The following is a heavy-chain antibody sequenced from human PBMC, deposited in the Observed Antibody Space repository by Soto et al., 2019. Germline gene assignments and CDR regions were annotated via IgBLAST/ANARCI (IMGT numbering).Heavy chain of an antibody. Sequence: QVQLQESGPGLVKPSETLSLTCTVSGGSISSYYWSWIRQPPGKGLEWIGYIYYSGSTNYNPSLTSRVTISVDTSKNQFSLKLSSVTAADTAVYYCASASGGVLYSATYCDYWGQGTLVTVSS. V-gene: IGHV4-59*01. D-gene: IGHD2-8*02. CDR1: GGSISSYY. CDR2: IYYSGST. CDR3: ASASGGVLYSATYCDY. J-gene: IGHJ4*02.